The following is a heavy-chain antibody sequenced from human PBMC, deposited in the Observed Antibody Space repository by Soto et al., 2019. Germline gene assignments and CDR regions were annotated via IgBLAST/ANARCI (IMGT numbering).Heavy chain of an antibody. CDR1: GYTFSGYY. CDR2: INPNSGGT. D-gene: IGHD2-2*02. Sequence: ASVKVSCKASGYTFSGYYIHWLRQAPGQGLEWMGWINPNSGGTNYAQKFQGRVTVTRDTPTSTAYMELSRLTSDDTAVYYCARSLNEGYCTITGCYTRPLYGTDVWGKGTTVTVSS. V-gene: IGHV1-2*02. J-gene: IGHJ6*04. CDR3: ARSLNEGYCTITGCYTRPLYGTDV.